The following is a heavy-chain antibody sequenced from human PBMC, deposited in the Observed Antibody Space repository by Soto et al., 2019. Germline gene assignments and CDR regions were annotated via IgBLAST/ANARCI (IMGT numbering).Heavy chain of an antibody. CDR2: ISSSSSTI. CDR3: ARDKGIVGGYYYGMDV. CDR1: GFTFSSYS. V-gene: IGHV3-48*01. Sequence: PGGSLRLSCAASGFTFSSYSMNWVRQAPGKGLEWVSYISSSSSTIYYADSVKGRFTISRDNAKNSLYLQMNSLRAEDTAVYYCARDKGIVGGYYYGMDVWGQGTTVTVSS. D-gene: IGHD1-26*01. J-gene: IGHJ6*02.